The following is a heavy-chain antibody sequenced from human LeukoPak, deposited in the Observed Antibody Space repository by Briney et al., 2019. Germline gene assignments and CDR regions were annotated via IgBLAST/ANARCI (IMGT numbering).Heavy chain of an antibody. V-gene: IGHV3-74*01. CDR1: GFTFSSYW. CDR2: INSDGSST. CDR3: TTLLPPAMTLDY. J-gene: IGHJ4*02. D-gene: IGHD2-2*01. Sequence: PGGSLRLSCAASGFTFSSYWMHWVRQVPGKGLVWVSRINSDGSSTSYADSVRGRFTISRDNAKNTLYLQMNSLRVEDTAVYYCTTLLPPAMTLDYWGQGTLVTVSS.